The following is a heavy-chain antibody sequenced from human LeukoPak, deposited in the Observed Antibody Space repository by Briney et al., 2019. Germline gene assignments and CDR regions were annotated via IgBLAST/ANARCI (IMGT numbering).Heavy chain of an antibody. V-gene: IGHV3-21*01. J-gene: IGHJ6*03. CDR3: ASRLDTAMVTPYYDYYMDV. Sequence: PGGSLRLSCAASGFTFSSYSMNWVRQAPGKGLEWVSSISSSISYVYYADSVKGRFTISRDNATNSLYLQMNSLRAEDTAVYYCASRLDTAMVTPYYDYYMDVCGKGTTVTVSS. CDR2: ISSSISYV. CDR1: GFTFSSYS. D-gene: IGHD5-18*01.